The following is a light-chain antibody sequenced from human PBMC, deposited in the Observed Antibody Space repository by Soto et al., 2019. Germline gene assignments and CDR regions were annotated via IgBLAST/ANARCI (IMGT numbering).Light chain of an antibody. CDR2: GAS. Sequence: VLTQSPATLSLSPGERATLSCRASQSVSRTYLAWYQQKPGQAPRLLIYGASSRATGIPDRFSGSGSGTDFTLTINRLEPEDFGTYYCQQSYSTPWTFGQGTKVDIK. J-gene: IGKJ1*01. CDR3: QQSYSTPWT. V-gene: IGKV3D-20*02. CDR1: QSVSRTY.